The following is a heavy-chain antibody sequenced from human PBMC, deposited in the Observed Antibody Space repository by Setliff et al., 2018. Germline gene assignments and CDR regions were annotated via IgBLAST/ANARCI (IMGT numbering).Heavy chain of an antibody. V-gene: IGHV4-39*01. CDR3: ARTGTYRYFDY. Sequence: SETLSLTCTVPGGSISSISYYWGWIRQPPGKGLEWIGTVYDSGTTYYNPSLKSRLTLSVDTSKKQFSLQLDSVTAADTAVYYCARTGTYRYFDYWGRGTLVTVSS. J-gene: IGHJ4*02. CDR2: VYDSGTT. D-gene: IGHD1-1*01. CDR1: GGSISSISYY.